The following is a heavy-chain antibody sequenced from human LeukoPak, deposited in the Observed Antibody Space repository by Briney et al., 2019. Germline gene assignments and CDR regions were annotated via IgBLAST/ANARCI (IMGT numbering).Heavy chain of an antibody. J-gene: IGHJ4*02. Sequence: SQTLSLTCTVSGGSISSGGYYWSWIRQHPGKGLEWIGYIYYSGSTYYNPSLKSRVTISVDTSKNQFSLKLSSVTAADTAVYYCARALDYYDSSGYYGLFDYWGQGTLVTVSS. CDR2: IYYSGST. V-gene: IGHV4-31*03. CDR1: GGSISSGGYY. CDR3: ARALDYYDSSGYYGLFDY. D-gene: IGHD3-22*01.